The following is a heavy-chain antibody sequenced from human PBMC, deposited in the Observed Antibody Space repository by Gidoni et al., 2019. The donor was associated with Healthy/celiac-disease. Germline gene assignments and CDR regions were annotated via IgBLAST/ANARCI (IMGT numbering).Heavy chain of an antibody. V-gene: IGHV3-30-3*01. J-gene: IGHJ6*02. CDR2: ISYDGSNK. Sequence: QVQLVESGGGVVQPGRSLRLSCAASGFTCSSYAMHWVRQAPGKGLEWVAVISYDGSNKYYADSVKGRFTISRDNSKNTLYLQMNSLRAEDTAVYYCARDPYYDILTGYYIYYYYGMDVWGQGTTVTVSS. CDR3: ARDPYYDILTGYYIYYYYGMDV. D-gene: IGHD3-9*01. CDR1: GFTCSSYA.